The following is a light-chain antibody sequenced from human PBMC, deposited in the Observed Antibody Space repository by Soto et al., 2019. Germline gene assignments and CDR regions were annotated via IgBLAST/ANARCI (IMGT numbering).Light chain of an antibody. V-gene: IGKV1-33*01. CDR1: HDINYY. J-gene: IGKJ4*01. CDR3: QQYYDDLRT. Sequence: DLQMTQSPSSLSASVGDRVSITCQASHDINYYLNWYQQKPGTAPKLLIYDASNLQAGVTPRFSGGESGTSFGLIISNLQPEDIATYYCQQYYDDLRTFGGGTKVEI. CDR2: DAS.